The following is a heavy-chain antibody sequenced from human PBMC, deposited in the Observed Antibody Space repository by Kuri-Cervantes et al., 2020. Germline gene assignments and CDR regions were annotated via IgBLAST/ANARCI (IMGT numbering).Heavy chain of an antibody. D-gene: IGHD4-17*01. V-gene: IGHV3-21*01. Sequence: GGSLRLSCAASGSTFSSYSMNWVRQAPGKGLEWVSSISSSSYIYYADSVKDRFTISRDNAKNSLYLQMNSLRAEDTAVYYCARDRYGDLDYWGQGTLVTVSS. CDR3: ARDRYGDLDY. CDR1: GSTFSSYS. J-gene: IGHJ4*02. CDR2: ISSSSYI.